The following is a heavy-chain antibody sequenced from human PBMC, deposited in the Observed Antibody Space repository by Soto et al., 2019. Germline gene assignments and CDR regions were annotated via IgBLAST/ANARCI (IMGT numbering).Heavy chain of an antibody. J-gene: IGHJ6*02. CDR3: AKVCAGTTGGYHYYRMDV. Sequence: PGGSLRLSCAASGFTFSSYAMSWVRQAPGKGLEWVSAISGSGGSTYYADSVKGRFTISRDNSKNTLYLQMNSLRAEDTAVYYCAKVCAGTTGGYHYYRMDVCGQATTVNDSS. D-gene: IGHD1-7*01. CDR2: ISGSGGST. V-gene: IGHV3-23*01. CDR1: GFTFSSYA.